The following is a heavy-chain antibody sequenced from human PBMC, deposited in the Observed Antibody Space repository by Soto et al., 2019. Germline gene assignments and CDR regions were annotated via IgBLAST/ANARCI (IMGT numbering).Heavy chain of an antibody. CDR1: GFTVSSNY. D-gene: IGHD2-15*01. J-gene: IGHJ4*02. CDR2: IYSGGST. CDR3: ARGAVVAATVSWDY. V-gene: IGHV3-53*04. Sequence: EVQLVESGGGLVQPGGSLRLSCAASGFTVSSNYMSWVRQAPGKGLEWVSVIYSGGSTYYADSVKGRFTISRHNSKNTLYLQMNRLRAEDTAVYYCARGAVVAATVSWDYWGQGTLVTVSS.